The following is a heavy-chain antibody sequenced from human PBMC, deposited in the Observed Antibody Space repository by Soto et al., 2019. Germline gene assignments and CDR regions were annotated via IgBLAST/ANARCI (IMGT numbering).Heavy chain of an antibody. V-gene: IGHV4-30-4*01. D-gene: IGHD3-10*01. J-gene: IGHJ6*03. CDR1: GGSISSGDYY. CDR2: IYYSGST. Sequence: SETLSLTCTLSGGSISSGDYYWSWIRQPPGKGLEWIGYIYYSGSTYYNPSLKSRVTISVDTSKNQFSLKQSSVTAADTAVYYCARHPSPTTNTYYYGSGSYRPNYNYYYIEVWGKGTTVTVSS. CDR3: ARHPSPTTNTYYYGSGSYRPNYNYYYIEV.